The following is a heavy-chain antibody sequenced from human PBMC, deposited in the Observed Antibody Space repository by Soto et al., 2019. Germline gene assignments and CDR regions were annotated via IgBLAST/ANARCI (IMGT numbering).Heavy chain of an antibody. CDR2: INNSGRT. Sequence: SETLSLTCVVYGGSLNDYYWTWVRQPPGKGLEWIGEINNSGRTNYNPSLESRVTISVDTSKNQFSLKVSSVTAADMAVYYCARGRTGDSSGYYPYLWGQGTTVTVSS. D-gene: IGHD3-22*01. J-gene: IGHJ6*02. V-gene: IGHV4-34*01. CDR1: GGSLNDYY. CDR3: ARGRTGDSSGYYPYL.